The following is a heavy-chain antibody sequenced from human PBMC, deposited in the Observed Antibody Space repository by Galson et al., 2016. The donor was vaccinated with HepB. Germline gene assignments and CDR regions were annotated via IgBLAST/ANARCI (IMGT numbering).Heavy chain of an antibody. CDR1: GDSISGNNW. CDR2: IYQSGNT. J-gene: IGHJ6*02. D-gene: IGHD3-3*01. Sequence: SETLSLTCAVSGDSISGNNWWTWVCQPPGKGLEWIGEIYQSGNTNYNPSLKSRVSISLDKSKNQFSLKLSSVIAADTAVYYCARLHYDFWSGHGLDVWGHGTTVTVSS. CDR3: ARLHYDFWSGHGLDV. V-gene: IGHV4-4*02.